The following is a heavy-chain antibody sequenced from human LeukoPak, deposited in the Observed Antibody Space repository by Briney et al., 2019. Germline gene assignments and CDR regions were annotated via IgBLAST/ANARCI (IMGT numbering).Heavy chain of an antibody. V-gene: IGHV3-21*01. Sequence: GGSLRLSSAASGFIFSNYALAWVRQAPGKGLEWVSSISSSSSYIYYADSVKGRFTISRDNAKNLLYLQMNSLRAEDTAVYYCARGRGIAASYFDYWGQGTLVTVSS. CDR1: GFIFSNYA. J-gene: IGHJ4*02. CDR2: ISSSSSYI. CDR3: ARGRGIAASYFDY. D-gene: IGHD6-13*01.